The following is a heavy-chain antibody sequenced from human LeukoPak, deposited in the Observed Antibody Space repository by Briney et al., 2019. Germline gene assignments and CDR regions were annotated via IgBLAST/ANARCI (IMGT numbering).Heavy chain of an antibody. CDR2: IYHSGST. V-gene: IGHV4-30-2*01. Sequence: PSETLSLTCTVSGGSISSGGYYWSWIRQPPGKGLEWIGYIYHSGSTYYNPSLKSRVTISVDRSKNQFSLKLSSVTAADTAVYYCARDRTDNWFDPWGQGTLVTVPS. CDR1: GGSISSGGYY. CDR3: ARDRTDNWFDP. J-gene: IGHJ5*02.